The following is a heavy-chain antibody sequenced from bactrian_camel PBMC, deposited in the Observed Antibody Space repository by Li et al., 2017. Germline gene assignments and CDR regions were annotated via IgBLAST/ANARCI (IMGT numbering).Heavy chain of an antibody. J-gene: IGHJ4*01. CDR2: IHSDGGST. Sequence: HVQLVESGGGSVQAGGSLRLSCVASTKVDSASCLDWFRQIPGKEREAVAAIHSDGGSTHYADSVSGRFTISQDNAKNTLYLQMNSLKTEDTAVYYCVADCRQSTQWGWTNYWGQGTQVTVS. V-gene: IGHV3S54*01. CDR3: VADCRQSTQWGWTNY. CDR1: TKVDSASC. D-gene: IGHD5*01.